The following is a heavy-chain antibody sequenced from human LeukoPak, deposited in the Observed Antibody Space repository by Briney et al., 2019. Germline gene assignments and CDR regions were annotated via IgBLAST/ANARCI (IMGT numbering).Heavy chain of an antibody. CDR3: AKQSAGVTTGYFDY. J-gene: IGHJ4*02. D-gene: IGHD1-26*01. V-gene: IGHV3-23*01. CDR2: ISDSAGST. CDR1: GFIFSNYA. Sequence: GGSLRLSCAASGFIFSNYAMSWVRQAPGKGLEWVSSISDSAGSTYYAASVTGRFTISRDSSRTTLYLQVNSLRAEDTAVYYCAKQSAGVTTGYFDYWGQGTLVTVSS.